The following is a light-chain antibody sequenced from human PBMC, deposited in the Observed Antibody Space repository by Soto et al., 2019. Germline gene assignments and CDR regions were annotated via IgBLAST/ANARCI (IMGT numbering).Light chain of an antibody. J-gene: IGLJ1*01. V-gene: IGLV2-14*01. Sequence: QSVLTQPASVSVSPGQSITISCTGTSSDVGSYHYVSWFQQHPGKAPKLIIFEVSDRPSGVSTRFSGSKSGDTASLTISGLQADDEADHYCSSYTSGRDVYVFGGGTKVTVL. CDR1: SSDVGSYHY. CDR3: SSYTSGRDVYV. CDR2: EVS.